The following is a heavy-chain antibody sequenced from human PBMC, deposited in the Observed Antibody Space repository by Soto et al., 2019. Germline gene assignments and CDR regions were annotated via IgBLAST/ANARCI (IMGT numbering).Heavy chain of an antibody. J-gene: IGHJ4*02. D-gene: IGHD3-10*01. Sequence: SETLSLTCAVYDGSFSGYYWSWIRQPPGKGLEWIGEINHSGSTNYNPSLKSRVTISVDTSKNQFSLKLSSVTAADTAVYYCARTNYYGSGSFPLYYFDYWGQGALVTVSS. CDR1: DGSFSGYY. V-gene: IGHV4-34*01. CDR2: INHSGST. CDR3: ARTNYYGSGSFPLYYFDY.